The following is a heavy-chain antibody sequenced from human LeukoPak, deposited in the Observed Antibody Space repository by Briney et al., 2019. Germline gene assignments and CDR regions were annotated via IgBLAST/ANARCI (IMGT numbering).Heavy chain of an antibody. CDR1: GYTFTGYY. J-gene: IGHJ4*02. CDR2: INPNSGGT. D-gene: IGHD3-16*02. CDR3: ARINLGDYVWGSYRYPFDY. V-gene: IGHV1-2*06. Sequence: ASVKVSCKASGYTFTGYYMHWVRQAPGQGLEWMGRINPNSGGTNYAKKFQGRVTMTRDTSISTAYMELSRLRSDDTAVYYCARINLGDYVWGSYRYPFDYWGQGTLVTVSS.